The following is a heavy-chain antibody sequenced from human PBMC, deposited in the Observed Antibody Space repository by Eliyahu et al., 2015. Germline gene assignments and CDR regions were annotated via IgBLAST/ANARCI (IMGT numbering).Heavy chain of an antibody. CDR2: IIPRFRTP. J-gene: IGHJ3*01. V-gene: IGHV1-69*06. CDR3: ARDLTFGTTVVNRKVVFDL. Sequence: QVQLVQSGAEVKRPGSSVKVSCKASGGFFDAXSITWVRQAPGQGLEWMGSIIPRFRTPKYPEKFHGRISITAETSSNTVFLHLDILTPDDTAVYYCARDLTFGTTVVNRKVVFDLWGQGTFVAVS. D-gene: IGHD4-11*01. CDR1: GGFFDAXS.